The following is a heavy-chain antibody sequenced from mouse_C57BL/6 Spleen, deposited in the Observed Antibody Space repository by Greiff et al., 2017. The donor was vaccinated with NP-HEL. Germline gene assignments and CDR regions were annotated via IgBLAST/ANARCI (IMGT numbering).Heavy chain of an antibody. V-gene: IGHV5-4*03. CDR1: GFTFSSYA. CDR3: ARFLDSSGYWFAY. J-gene: IGHJ3*01. CDR2: ISDGGSYT. D-gene: IGHD3-2*02. Sequence: EVKLVESGGGLVKPGGSLKLSCAASGFTFSSYAMSWVRQTPEKRLEWVATISDGGSYTYYPDNVKGRFTISRDNAKNNLYLQMSHLKSEDTAMYYCARFLDSSGYWFAYWGQGTLVTVSA.